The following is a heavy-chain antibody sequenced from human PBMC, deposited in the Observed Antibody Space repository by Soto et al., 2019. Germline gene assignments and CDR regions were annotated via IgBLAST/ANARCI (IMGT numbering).Heavy chain of an antibody. J-gene: IGHJ4*02. CDR3: ARSLDTAMVLDY. D-gene: IGHD5-18*01. CDR1: GGTFSSYA. Sequence: GASVEVSCKASGGTFSSYASSWVRQAPGQGREWMGGIIPICGTANYAQKFQGRVTITADESTSTAYMELSSLRSEHTAVYYCARSLDTAMVLDYWGQGTLVTVSS. V-gene: IGHV1-69*13. CDR2: IIPICGTA.